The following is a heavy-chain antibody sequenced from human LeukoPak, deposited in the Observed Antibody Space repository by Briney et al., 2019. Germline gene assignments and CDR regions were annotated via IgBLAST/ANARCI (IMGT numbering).Heavy chain of an antibody. CDR1: GFTFSSYS. CDR3: ARRRIAAAGTGFDY. CDR2: ISSSSTI. D-gene: IGHD6-13*01. Sequence: PGGSLRLSCAASGFTFSSYSMNWVRQAPGKGLEWVSYISSSSTIYYADSVKGRFTISRDNAKNSLYLQMNSLRAEDTAVYFCARRRIAAAGTGFDYWGQGTLVTVSS. V-gene: IGHV3-48*01. J-gene: IGHJ4*02.